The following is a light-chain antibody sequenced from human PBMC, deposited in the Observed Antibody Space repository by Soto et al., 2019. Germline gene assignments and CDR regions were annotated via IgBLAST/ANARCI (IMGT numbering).Light chain of an antibody. CDR3: QQYSTLPHT. CDR1: QSVSNSF. Sequence: EIVLTQSPDTLSLSPGDRATLSCRTSQSVSNSFFAWYQQKPGQAPRLLIYGISTRATGIPDRFSGSGSWTDFTLTISRLEPEDVLVYFCQQYSTLPHTFGHGTKLEVK. V-gene: IGKV3-20*01. CDR2: GIS. J-gene: IGKJ2*01.